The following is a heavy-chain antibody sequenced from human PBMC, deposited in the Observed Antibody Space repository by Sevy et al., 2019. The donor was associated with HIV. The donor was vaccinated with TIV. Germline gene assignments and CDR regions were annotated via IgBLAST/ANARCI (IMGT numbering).Heavy chain of an antibody. J-gene: IGHJ4*02. CDR1: GYTFTSYR. CDR3: ARAYCSGGSCYSLAY. Sequence: ASVKVSCKASGYTFTSYRIYWVRQAPGQGLEWMGWVSAHNGDTNYVQKVQGRVAMTTDTSTSTANMELRSLTSDDTAVYYCARAYCSGGSCYSLAYWGQGSLVTVSS. V-gene: IGHV1-18*01. D-gene: IGHD2-15*01. CDR2: VSAHNGDT.